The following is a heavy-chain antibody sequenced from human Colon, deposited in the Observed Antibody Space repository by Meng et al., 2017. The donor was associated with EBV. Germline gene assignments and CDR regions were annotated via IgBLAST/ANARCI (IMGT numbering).Heavy chain of an antibody. CDR3: ASPLGILGIVDL. CDR1: GGSISSSSYY. CDR2: IYYSGST. J-gene: IGHJ2*01. V-gene: IGHV4-39*01. D-gene: IGHD7-27*01. Sequence: HLQLQESGPGLVEPSETLALTCTVSGGSISSSSYYWGWIRQPPGKGLEWIGSIYYSGSTYYNPSLKSRVTISVDTSKNQFSLKLSSVTAADTAVYYCASPLGILGIVDLWGRGTLVTVSS.